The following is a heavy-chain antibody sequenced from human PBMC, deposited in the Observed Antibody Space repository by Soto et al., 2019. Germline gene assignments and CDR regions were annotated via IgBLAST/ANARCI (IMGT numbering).Heavy chain of an antibody. Sequence: ESGGGLVQPGGSLRLSCAASGFTFSSYTMNWVRQAPGKGLEWVSYISSTTHYADSVKGRFTISRDNAKNSLYLQMNSLRAEDTAVYYCVRDDLYAFDIWGQGTMVTVSS. CDR2: ISSTT. D-gene: IGHD3-3*01. CDR3: VRDDLYAFDI. V-gene: IGHV3-48*01. J-gene: IGHJ3*02. CDR1: GFTFSSYT.